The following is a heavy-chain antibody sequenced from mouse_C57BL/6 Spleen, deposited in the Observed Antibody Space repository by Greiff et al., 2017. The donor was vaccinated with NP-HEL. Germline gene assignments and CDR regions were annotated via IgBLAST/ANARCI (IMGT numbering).Heavy chain of an antibody. CDR3: TVTGTEDWYFDV. CDR1: GFNIKDDY. D-gene: IGHD4-1*01. V-gene: IGHV14-4*01. Sequence: EVQLQQSGAELVRPGASVKLSCTASGFNIKDDYMHWVKQRPEQGLEWIGWIDPENGDTEYASKFQGKATITADTSSNTAYLQLSSLTSEDAAVYYWTVTGTEDWYFDVWGTGTTVTVSS. CDR2: IDPENGDT. J-gene: IGHJ1*03.